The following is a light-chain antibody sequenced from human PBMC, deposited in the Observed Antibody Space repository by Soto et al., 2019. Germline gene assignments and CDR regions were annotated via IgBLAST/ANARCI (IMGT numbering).Light chain of an antibody. CDR3: QQYGSSPIT. V-gene: IGKV3-20*01. CDR1: QSVTSSY. Sequence: EIVLTQSPGTLSLSPGERATLSCRASQSVTSSYLAWYQQKPGQAPRLLIYGASTRATGIPDRFSGSGSGTDFTLTISRLEPEDFAVYSCQQYGSSPITFGQGTRLDIK. CDR2: GAS. J-gene: IGKJ5*01.